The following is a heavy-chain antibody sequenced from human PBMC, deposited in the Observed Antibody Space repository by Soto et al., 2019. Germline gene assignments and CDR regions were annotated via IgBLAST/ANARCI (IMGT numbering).Heavy chain of an antibody. CDR1: GFTFISFF. CDR3: ARDRYYYDSSGYYYYYGMDV. V-gene: IGHV3-74*01. D-gene: IGHD3-22*01. CDR2: INSDGSST. J-gene: IGHJ6*02. Sequence: GSLRLSYAASGFTFISFFMHWVRQIPGEGLECVSRINSDGSSTSYADSVKGRFTISRDNAKNTLYLQMNSLRAEDTAVYYCARDRYYYDSSGYYYYYGMDVWGQGTTVTVSS.